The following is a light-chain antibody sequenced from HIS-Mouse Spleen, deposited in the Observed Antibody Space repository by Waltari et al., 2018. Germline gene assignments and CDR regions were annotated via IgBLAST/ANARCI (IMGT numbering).Light chain of an antibody. J-gene: IGKJ2*01. CDR1: QSVSSN. CDR2: GAS. V-gene: IGKV3-15*01. CDR3: QQYNNWPPMYT. Sequence: EIVMTQSPATLSVSPGERATLSCRASQSVSSNLAWYQHKPGQAPRPLIYGASTRATGIPARFSGSESETEFTLTISSMQSEDFAVYYCQQYNNWPPMYTFGQGTKLEIK.